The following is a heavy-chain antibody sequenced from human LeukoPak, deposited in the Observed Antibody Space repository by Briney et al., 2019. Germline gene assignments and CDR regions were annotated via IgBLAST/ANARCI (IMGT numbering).Heavy chain of an antibody. CDR2: INHSGST. Sequence: PSETLSLTCAVYGGSFSGYYWSWIRQPPEKGLEWIGEINHSGSTNYNPPLKSRVTISVDTSKNQFSLKLSSVTAADTAVYYCARAYCSSTSCYTDAFDIWGQGTMVSVSS. D-gene: IGHD2-2*02. V-gene: IGHV4-34*01. CDR1: GGSFSGYY. J-gene: IGHJ3*02. CDR3: ARAYCSSTSCYTDAFDI.